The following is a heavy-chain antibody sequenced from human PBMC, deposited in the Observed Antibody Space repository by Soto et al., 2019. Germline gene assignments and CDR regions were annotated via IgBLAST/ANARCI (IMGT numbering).Heavy chain of an antibody. CDR1: GFTFSNYY. D-gene: IGHD3-10*01. J-gene: IGHJ4*02. CDR3: AREELYNFDY. CDR2: IARDESEE. V-gene: IGHV3-7*01. Sequence: GGSLRLSCVGSGFTFSNYYMSWVRQAPGKGLEWVANIARDESEEFYVDSVKGRFGISRDNAKNSLYLQMNSLRVEDTAVYFCAREELYNFDYWGQGNLVTVSS.